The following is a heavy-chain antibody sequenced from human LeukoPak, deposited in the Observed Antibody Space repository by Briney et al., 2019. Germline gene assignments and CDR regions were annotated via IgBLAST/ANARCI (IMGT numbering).Heavy chain of an antibody. Sequence: SETLSLTCTVSGGSISSFFWSWIRQPPGKGLEWIGYIHYSGSTNYNPSLKSRVTISVDTSKNQFSLNLSSVTAADTAVYYCARHEGGNLDFDYWGQGTLVTVSS. CDR2: IHYSGST. CDR1: GGSISSFF. J-gene: IGHJ4*02. D-gene: IGHD4-23*01. V-gene: IGHV4-59*08. CDR3: ARHEGGNLDFDY.